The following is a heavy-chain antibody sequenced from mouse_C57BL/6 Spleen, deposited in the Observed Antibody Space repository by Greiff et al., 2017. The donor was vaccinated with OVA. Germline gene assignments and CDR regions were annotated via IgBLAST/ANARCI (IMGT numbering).Heavy chain of an antibody. CDR3: ARDHPH. V-gene: IGHV3-6*01. CDR2: ISYDGSN. Sequence: ESGPGLVKPSQSLSLSCSVTGYSITSGYYWNWIRQFPGNKLEWVSYISYDGSNNYNPSLKNRISITRDTSKNQFFLKLNSVTTEDTATYYCARDHPHWGQGTLVTVSA. CDR1: GYSITSGYY. J-gene: IGHJ3*01.